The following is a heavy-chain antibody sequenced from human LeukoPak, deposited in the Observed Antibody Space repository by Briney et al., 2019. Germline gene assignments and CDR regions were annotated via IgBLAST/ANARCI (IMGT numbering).Heavy chain of an antibody. CDR1: GGSISSYY. D-gene: IGHD4-17*01. CDR2: INHSGST. CDR3: ARLDYGDYLLDY. V-gene: IGHV4-34*01. Sequence: PSETLSLTCTVSGGSISSYYWSWVRQPPGKGLEWIGGINHSGSTNYNPSLKSRVTISVDTSKNQFSLKLSSVTAADTAVYYCARLDYGDYLLDYWGQGTLVTVSS. J-gene: IGHJ4*02.